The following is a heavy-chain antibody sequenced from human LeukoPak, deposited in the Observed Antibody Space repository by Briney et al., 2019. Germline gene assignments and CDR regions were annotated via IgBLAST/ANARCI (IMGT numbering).Heavy chain of an antibody. CDR1: GFTFDDYA. Sequence: PGGSLRLSCAASGFTFDDYAMHWVRQAPGKGLEWVSGISWNSGSIGYADSVKGRFTISRDNAKNSLCLQMNSLRAEDTALYYCAKSGVSSSWVDYWGQGTLVTVSS. CDR2: ISWNSGSI. CDR3: AKSGVSSSWVDY. J-gene: IGHJ4*02. D-gene: IGHD6-13*01. V-gene: IGHV3-9*01.